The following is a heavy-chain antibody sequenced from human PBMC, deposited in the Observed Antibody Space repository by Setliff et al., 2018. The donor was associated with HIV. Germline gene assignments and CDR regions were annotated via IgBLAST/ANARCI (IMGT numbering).Heavy chain of an antibody. V-gene: IGHV1-18*01. J-gene: IGHJ4*02. CDR3: AYRRGGWELRV. CDR2: ISVNTGDV. Sequence: ASVKVSCKASGGTFSSYAISWVRQARGQGLEWLGWISVNTGDVFYAQTFQGRVTMTADASTGTVHMDLRGLTFDDSAIYFCAYRRGGWELRVWGQGTSVTVSS. CDR1: GGTFSSYA. D-gene: IGHD1-26*01.